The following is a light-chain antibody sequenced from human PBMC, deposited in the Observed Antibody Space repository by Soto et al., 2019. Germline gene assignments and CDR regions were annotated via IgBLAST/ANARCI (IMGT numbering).Light chain of an antibody. J-gene: IGLJ1*01. CDR3: SSYTSSIDV. V-gene: IGLV2-14*01. CDR2: DVS. Sequence: QSVLTQPASVSGSPGQSITISCTGTSSDVGGYNYVSWYQQHPGKAPKLMIYDVSNRPSWVSNRFFGSKSGNTASLTISGLQAEDEADYYCSSYTSSIDVFGTGTKVTV. CDR1: SSDVGGYNY.